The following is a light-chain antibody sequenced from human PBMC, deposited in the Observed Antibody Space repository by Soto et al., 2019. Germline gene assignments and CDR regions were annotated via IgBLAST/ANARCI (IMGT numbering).Light chain of an antibody. CDR1: STDVGRYNY. V-gene: IGLV2-14*01. CDR2: DVS. Sequence: QSVLTQPASVSGSPGQSITISCTGTSTDVGRYNYVSWYQQHPGKAPKLMVYDVSNRPSWVSNRFSGSKSGITASLTISGLQAEDEADYYCISYTSDSTYVFGTGTKVTVL. CDR3: ISYTSDSTYV. J-gene: IGLJ1*01.